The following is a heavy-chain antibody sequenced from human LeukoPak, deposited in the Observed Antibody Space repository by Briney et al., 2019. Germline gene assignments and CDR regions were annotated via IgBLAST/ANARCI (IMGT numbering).Heavy chain of an antibody. D-gene: IGHD6-13*01. CDR1: GYTFTSYY. CDR3: ARDGGNIAATGTSLDY. V-gene: IGHV1-46*01. J-gene: IGHJ4*02. CDR2: INPSGGST. Sequence: ASVKVSCKASGYTFTSYYMHWVRQAPGQGLEWMGIINPSGGSTSYAQKFQGRVTMTRDTSTSTVYMELSSLRSEDTAMYYCARDGGNIAATGTSLDYWGQGTLVTVSS.